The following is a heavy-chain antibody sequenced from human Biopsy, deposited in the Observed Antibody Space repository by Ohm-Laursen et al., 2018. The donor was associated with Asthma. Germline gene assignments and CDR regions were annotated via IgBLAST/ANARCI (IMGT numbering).Heavy chain of an antibody. V-gene: IGHV1-24*01. CDR2: HDHEEGGT. J-gene: IGHJ4*02. CDR1: GYSLTDLS. CDR3: ARSYDTDSYPVLVLDY. Sequence: ASVKVSCKISGYSLTDLSMHWVRQAPGQGLEWMGGHDHEEGGTVNARRFQGRVTITADKSTSTTYMELSRLRSEDTAVYYCARSYDTDSYPVLVLDYWGQGTLVTVSS. D-gene: IGHD3-22*01.